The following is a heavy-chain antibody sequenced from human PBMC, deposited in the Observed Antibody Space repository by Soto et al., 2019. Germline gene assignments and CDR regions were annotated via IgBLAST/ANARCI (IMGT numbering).Heavy chain of an antibody. CDR2: IIPIFGTA. J-gene: IGHJ2*01. CDR1: GGTFSSYA. V-gene: IGHV1-69*01. Sequence: QVQLVQSGAEVKKPGSSVKVSCKASGGTFSSYAISWVRQAPGQGLEWMGGIIPIFGTANYAQKFQGRVTITAGESTSTAYMELSSLRSEDTAVYYCARDRGYCSGGSCYSGYWYFDLWGRGTLVTVSS. D-gene: IGHD2-15*01. CDR3: ARDRGYCSGGSCYSGYWYFDL.